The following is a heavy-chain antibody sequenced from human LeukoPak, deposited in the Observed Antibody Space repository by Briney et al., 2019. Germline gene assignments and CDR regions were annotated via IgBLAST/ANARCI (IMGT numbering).Heavy chain of an antibody. D-gene: IGHD3-3*01. CDR2: IYYSGST. J-gene: IGHJ6*04. Sequence: SETLSLTCTVSGGSISSYYWSWIRQPPGKGLEWIGYIYYSGSTNYNPSLKSRVTISVDTSKNQFSLKLSSVTAADTAVYYCAKENYDFWSGSQFGMDVWGKGTTVTVSS. CDR1: GGSISSYY. CDR3: AKENYDFWSGSQFGMDV. V-gene: IGHV4-59*01.